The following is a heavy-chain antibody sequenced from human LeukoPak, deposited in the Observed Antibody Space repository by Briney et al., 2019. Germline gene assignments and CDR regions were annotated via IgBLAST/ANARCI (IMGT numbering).Heavy chain of an antibody. D-gene: IGHD3-10*01. CDR3: AKDYYGSGSYYEFDY. Sequence: GGSLRLSCAASGYTFNNYGMSWVRQAPGKGLEWVSGISVSGASTYYADSVKGRFTISRDNSKNTLYLQMNSLRAEDTAVYYCAKDYYGSGSYYEFDYWGQGTLVTVSS. CDR1: GYTFNNYG. J-gene: IGHJ4*02. V-gene: IGHV3-23*01. CDR2: ISVSGAST.